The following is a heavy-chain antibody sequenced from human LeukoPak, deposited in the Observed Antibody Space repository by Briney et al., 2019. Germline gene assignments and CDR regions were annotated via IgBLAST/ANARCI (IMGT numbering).Heavy chain of an antibody. CDR1: GFTFGDYA. CDR2: ISSSGSTI. CDR3: AKGSGLVAEYQLN. D-gene: IGHD2-2*01. V-gene: IGHV3-23*01. J-gene: IGHJ4*02. Sequence: GGSLRLSCTASGFTFGDYAMSWVRQAPGKGLEWVSYISSSGSTIYYADSVKGRFTISRDNSKNTLYLQMNSLRAEDTAVYYCAKGSGLVAEYQLNWGQGTLVTVSS.